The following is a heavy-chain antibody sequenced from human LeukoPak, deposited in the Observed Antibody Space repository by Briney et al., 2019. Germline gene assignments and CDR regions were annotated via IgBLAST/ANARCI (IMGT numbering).Heavy chain of an antibody. V-gene: IGHV5-51*01. Sequence: GDSLKISCKGSAYTFSIAWIGWVRQMPGKGLEWMGSIYPGDSNTEYSPSFQGQVTISADKSINTAYLQWSSLKASDTAMYYCPSINRGWYQAGLWGQGPLVTVPS. J-gene: IGHJ4*02. CDR1: AYTFSIAW. CDR3: PSINRGWYQAGL. CDR2: IYPGDSNT. D-gene: IGHD6-19*01.